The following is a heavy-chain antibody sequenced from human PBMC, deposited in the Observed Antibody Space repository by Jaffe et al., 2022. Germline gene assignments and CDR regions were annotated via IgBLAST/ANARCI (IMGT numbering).Heavy chain of an antibody. D-gene: IGHD5-18*01. J-gene: IGHJ5*02. Sequence: QVQLVQSGAEVKKPGASVKVSCKASGYTFTGYYMHWVRQAPGQGLEWMGWINPNSGGTNYAQKFQGRVTMTRDTSISTAYMELSRLRSDDTAVYYCARDWSGYSYGTTNNWFDPWGQGTLVTVSS. V-gene: IGHV1-2*02. CDR2: INPNSGGT. CDR3: ARDWSGYSYGTTNNWFDP. CDR1: GYTFTGYY.